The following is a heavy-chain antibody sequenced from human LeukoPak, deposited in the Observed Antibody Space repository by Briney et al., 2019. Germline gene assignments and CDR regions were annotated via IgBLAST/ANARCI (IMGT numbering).Heavy chain of an antibody. CDR3: ARVVSGSWGVSY. D-gene: IGHD1-26*01. J-gene: IGHJ4*02. CDR2: IWYDGSNK. CDR1: GFTFSRYG. Sequence: GGSLRLSCAASGFTFSRYGMHWVRQAPGKGLEWVALIWYDGSNKYYADSVKGRFTISRDNSKNTLYLQMNSLRSEDTAVYYCARVVSGSWGVSYWGQGTLVTVSS. V-gene: IGHV3-33*01.